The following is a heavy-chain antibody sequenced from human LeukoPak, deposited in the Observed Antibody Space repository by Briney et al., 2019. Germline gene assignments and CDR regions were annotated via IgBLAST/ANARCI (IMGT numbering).Heavy chain of an antibody. CDR2: INHSGST. V-gene: IGHV4-34*01. Sequence: SETLSLTCAVYGGSFSGYYWSWIRQPPGKGLEWIGEINHSGSTNYNPSLKSRVTISVDTSKNQFSLKLSSVTAADTAVYYCARTPFFGAVINFDYWGQGTLVTVSS. CDR1: GGSFSGYY. CDR3: ARTPFFGAVINFDY. J-gene: IGHJ4*02. D-gene: IGHD3-3*01.